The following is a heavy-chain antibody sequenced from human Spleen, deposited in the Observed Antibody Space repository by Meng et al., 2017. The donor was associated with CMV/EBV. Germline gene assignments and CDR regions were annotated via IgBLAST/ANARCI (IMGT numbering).Heavy chain of an antibody. D-gene: IGHD3-3*01. CDR1: GFTFSAYA. CDR3: ARGRYDFWSGYYSDAFDI. Sequence: GGSLRLSCAASGFTFSAYAFHWVRQAPGKGLEWVALTSFDGTNNFYADSVKGRFTISRDNSKNTVYLQMNGLRTEDTAVYYCARGRYDFWSGYYSDAFDIWGQGTMVTVSS. V-gene: IGHV3-30*04. J-gene: IGHJ3*02. CDR2: TSFDGTNN.